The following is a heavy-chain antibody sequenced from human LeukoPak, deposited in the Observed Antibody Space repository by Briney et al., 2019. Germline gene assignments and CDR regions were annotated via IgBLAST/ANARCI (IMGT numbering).Heavy chain of an antibody. CDR2: ISSSGSTI. D-gene: IGHD3-9*01. J-gene: IGHJ3*02. CDR3: ARDIRRGDAFDRLLLNDAFDI. V-gene: IGHV3-11*01. CDR1: GFTFSDYY. Sequence: PGGSLGLSCAASGFTFSDYYMSWIRQAPGKGLEWVSYISSSGSTIYYADSVKGRFTISRDNAKNSLYLQMNSLRAEDTAVYYCARDIRRGDAFDRLLLNDAFDIWGQGTMVTVSS.